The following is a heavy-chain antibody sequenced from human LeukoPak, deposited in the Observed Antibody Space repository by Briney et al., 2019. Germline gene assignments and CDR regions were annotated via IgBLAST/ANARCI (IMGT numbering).Heavy chain of an antibody. Sequence: GGSLRLSCAASGFTVNSNYMSWVRQAPGKRLEWVSVIYSGGSTYYADSVKGRFTISRDNSKNTLYLQMTSLRAEDTAVYYCTRDASGDTNSRPRMDVWGQGTTVTVS. CDR1: GFTVNSNY. D-gene: IGHD1-26*01. V-gene: IGHV3-53*01. CDR2: IYSGGST. CDR3: TRDASGDTNSRPRMDV. J-gene: IGHJ6*02.